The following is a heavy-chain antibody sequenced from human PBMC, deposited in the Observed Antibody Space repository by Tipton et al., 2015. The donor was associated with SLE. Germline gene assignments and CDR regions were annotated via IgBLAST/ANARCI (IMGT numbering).Heavy chain of an antibody. CDR2: IYYSGST. J-gene: IGHJ2*01. Sequence: TLSLTCTVSGGSISSYYWSWIRQPPGKGLEWIGYIYYSGSTNYNSSLKSRVTISVDTSKNQFSLKLSSVTAADTAVYYCARVGFTEMATTPQGHFDLWGRGTLVTVSS. V-gene: IGHV4-59*01. D-gene: IGHD5-24*01. CDR1: GGSISSYY. CDR3: ARVGFTEMATTPQGHFDL.